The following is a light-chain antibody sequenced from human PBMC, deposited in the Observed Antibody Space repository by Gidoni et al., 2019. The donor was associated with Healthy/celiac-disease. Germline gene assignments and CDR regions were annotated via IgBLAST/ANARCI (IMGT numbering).Light chain of an antibody. Sequence: QSALTQPASVSGSPGQSITISCTGTSSDVGGYNFVSWYQQRPGKAPRLMVHDVTSRPSGVSNRFSGSKSGNTASLTISGLLAEDEADYYCSSYTSGSILYVFGTGTKVTV. V-gene: IGLV2-14*01. CDR2: DVT. J-gene: IGLJ1*01. CDR1: SSDVGGYNF. CDR3: SSYTSGSILYV.